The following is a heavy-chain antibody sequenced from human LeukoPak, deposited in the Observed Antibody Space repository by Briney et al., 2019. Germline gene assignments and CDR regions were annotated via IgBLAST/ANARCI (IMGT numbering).Heavy chain of an antibody. CDR2: IKSKTDGGTT. CDR1: GFTFSNAW. Sequence: GGSLRLSCAASGFTFSNAWMSWVRQAPGKGLEWVGRIKSKTDGGTTDYAAPVKGRFTISRDNAKNSLYLQMNSLRAEDTAVYYCARVRYDSSGYYPYDAFDIWGQGTMVTVSS. CDR3: ARVRYDSSGYYPYDAFDI. D-gene: IGHD3-22*01. V-gene: IGHV3-15*01. J-gene: IGHJ3*02.